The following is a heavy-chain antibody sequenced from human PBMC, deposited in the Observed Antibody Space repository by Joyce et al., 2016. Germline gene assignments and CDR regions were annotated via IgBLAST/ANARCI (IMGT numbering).Heavy chain of an antibody. V-gene: IGHV3-30*03. CDR1: GLTLSNYG. D-gene: IGHD6-25*01. J-gene: IGHJ4*02. CDR2: ISYDGIDK. CDR3: AIILTATYSSGWFLDY. Sequence: QVQLVESGGGVVQPGRSLRLACAASGLTLSNYGVHWFRQGPGKVVEWVAVISYDGIDKYDADSVKGRFTSSIDNSRNTVFLEMNSQRTEDTAVYYCAIILTATYSSGWFLDYWGQGALVTVSS.